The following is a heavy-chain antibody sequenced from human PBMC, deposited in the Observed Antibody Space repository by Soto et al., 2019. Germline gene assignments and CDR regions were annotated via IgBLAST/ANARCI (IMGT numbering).Heavy chain of an antibody. Sequence: VQLLEPGGDLVQPGGSLRLSCATSGFTFSRHAMTWVRQAPGRGLEWVSSISQSDDTTYYAASVKGRFTISRDISKSTLYLQMSGLRAEDTAVYYCAKGYGDSDSWGQGTPVTVSS. CDR3: AKGYGDSDS. V-gene: IGHV3-23*01. CDR1: GFTFSRHA. CDR2: ISQSDDTT. J-gene: IGHJ4*02. D-gene: IGHD4-17*01.